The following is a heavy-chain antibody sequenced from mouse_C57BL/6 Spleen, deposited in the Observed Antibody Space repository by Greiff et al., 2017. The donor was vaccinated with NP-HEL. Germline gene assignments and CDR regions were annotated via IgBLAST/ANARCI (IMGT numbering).Heavy chain of an antibody. J-gene: IGHJ3*01. CDR1: GFSLTSYG. Sequence: VKLVESGPGLVQPSQSLSITCTVSGFSLTSYGVHWVRQSPGKGLEWLGVIWSGGSTDYNAAFISRLSISKENSKSQVFFKMNSLQADDTAIYYCARSDGYYGAWFAYWGQGTLVTVSA. D-gene: IGHD2-3*01. CDR3: ARSDGYYGAWFAY. CDR2: IWSGGST. V-gene: IGHV2-2*01.